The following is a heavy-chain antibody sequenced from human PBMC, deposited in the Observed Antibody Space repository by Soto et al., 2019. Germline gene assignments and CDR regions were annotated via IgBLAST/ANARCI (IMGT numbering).Heavy chain of an antibody. Sequence: QGQLVQSGAEVKKPGASVKVSCKATGYTFTMYGITWVRQAPGQGLEWMGWSSAYNGKTDYAEKFQGRVAMTTDSSTTTASMKLRGLRSDDTAVYYCERLQRYGNHPPDYWGRGTPVIVSS. V-gene: IGHV1-18*01. D-gene: IGHD1-1*01. CDR3: ERLQRYGNHPPDY. CDR1: GYTFTMYG. CDR2: SSAYNGKT. J-gene: IGHJ4*02.